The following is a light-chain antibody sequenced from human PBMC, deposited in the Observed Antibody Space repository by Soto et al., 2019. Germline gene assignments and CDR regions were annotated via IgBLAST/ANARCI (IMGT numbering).Light chain of an antibody. J-gene: IGKJ1*01. CDR1: QSVSSSS. V-gene: IGKV3-20*01. CDR3: QQYGSSPRT. Sequence: EIGWTQSPRTRSLSAGEIATLACRASQSVSSSSLAWYQQRPGQAPSLLIYGASSRATGIPDRFSGSGSGTDFTLTISRLEPEDFAVYYCQQYGSSPRTFGQGTKVDIK. CDR2: GAS.